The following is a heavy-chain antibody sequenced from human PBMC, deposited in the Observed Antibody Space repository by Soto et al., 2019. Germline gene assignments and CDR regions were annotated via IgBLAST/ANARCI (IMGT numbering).Heavy chain of an antibody. CDR1: GYTFTGYY. V-gene: IGHV1-2*02. Sequence: QVQLVQSGAEVKRPGASVKVSCKASGYTFTGYYMPWVRQAPGQGLEWMGWINPNSGCTNYAQKFQGRVTITRDASISTAYKELGRLRSDDTAVYYCAKEQPSGWFDEGFDYWGQGPLVTVSS. CDR3: AKEQPSGWFDEGFDY. J-gene: IGHJ4*02. CDR2: INPNSGCT. D-gene: IGHD6-19*01.